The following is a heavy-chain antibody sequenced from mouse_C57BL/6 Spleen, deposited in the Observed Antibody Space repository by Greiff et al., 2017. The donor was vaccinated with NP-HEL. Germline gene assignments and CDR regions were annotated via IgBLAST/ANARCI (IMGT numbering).Heavy chain of an antibody. V-gene: IGHV5-9*01. CDR2: ISGGGGNT. J-gene: IGHJ2*01. D-gene: IGHD1-1*01. CDR3: ARGDYYGSSFDY. Sequence: EVKVVESGGGLVKPGGSLKLSCAASGFTFSSYTMSWVRQTPEKRLEWVATISGGGGNTYYPDSVKGRFTISRDNAKNTLYLQMSSLRSEDTALYYCARGDYYGSSFDYWGQGTTLTVSS. CDR1: GFTFSSYT.